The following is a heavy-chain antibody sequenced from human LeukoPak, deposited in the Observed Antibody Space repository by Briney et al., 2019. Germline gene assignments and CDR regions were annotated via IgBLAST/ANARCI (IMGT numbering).Heavy chain of an antibody. CDR3: ARDYLDVYDSSGYPLYYGMDV. CDR1: GGSISSSSYY. D-gene: IGHD3-22*01. J-gene: IGHJ6*02. V-gene: IGHV4-39*07. CDR2: IYYSGST. Sequence: PSETLSLTCTVSGGSISSSSYYWGWIRQPPGKGLEWIGSIYYSGSTYYNPSLKSRVTISVDTSKNQFSLKLSSVTAADTAVYYCARDYLDVYDSSGYPLYYGMDVWGQGTTVTVSS.